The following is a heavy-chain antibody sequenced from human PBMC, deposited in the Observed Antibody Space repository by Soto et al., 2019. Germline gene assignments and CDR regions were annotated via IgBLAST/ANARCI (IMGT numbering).Heavy chain of an antibody. CDR1: GGTFRSDT. CDR3: ARGIWTMARGAYYFDH. D-gene: IGHD3-10*01. V-gene: IGHV1-69*08. J-gene: IGHJ4*02. CDR2: IIPLLDTA. Sequence: SVKVSRKTPGGTFRSDTITWVRQAPGQGLEWMGRIIPLLDTADYAQKFQGRVTITADKSTGTAYMEVNSLRSEDAAVYYCARGIWTMARGAYYFDHWGQGTLVTVSS.